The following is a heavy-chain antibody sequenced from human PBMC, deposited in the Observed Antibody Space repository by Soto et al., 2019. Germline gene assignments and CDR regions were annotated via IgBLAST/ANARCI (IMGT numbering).Heavy chain of an antibody. J-gene: IGHJ4*02. CDR3: AREEYYYDSSGYYPFAY. V-gene: IGHV3-48*02. CDR2: ISSSSSTI. Sequence: EVQLVESGGGLVQPGGSLRLSCAASGFTFSTYSMNWVRQAPGKGLEWVSYISSSSSTIYYADSVKGRFTISRDNAKNSLYLQMNSLRDEDTAVYYCAREEYYYDSSGYYPFAYWGQGNLVTVSS. CDR1: GFTFSTYS. D-gene: IGHD3-22*01.